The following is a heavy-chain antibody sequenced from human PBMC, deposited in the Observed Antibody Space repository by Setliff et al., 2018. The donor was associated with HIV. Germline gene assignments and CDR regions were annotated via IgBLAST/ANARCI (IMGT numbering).Heavy chain of an antibody. Sequence: ASVKVSCKASGYTFTGNSDYYLHWVRQAPGQGPEWMGWINPYSGGTLYAQKFHGRVTMTRDTSVNTAYMELSSLRSEDTAVYYCARGRVMVYANRRYYYYMDVWGKGTTVTVSS. D-gene: IGHD2-8*01. J-gene: IGHJ6*03. V-gene: IGHV1-2*02. CDR2: INPYSGGT. CDR3: ARGRVMVYANRRYYYYMDV. CDR1: GYTFTGNSDYY.